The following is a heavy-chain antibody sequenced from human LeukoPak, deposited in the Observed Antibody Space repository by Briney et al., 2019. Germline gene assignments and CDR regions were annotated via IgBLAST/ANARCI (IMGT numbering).Heavy chain of an antibody. CDR1: GHTFTSYG. V-gene: IGHV1-18*04. CDR2: ISAYNGNT. Sequence: ASVKVSCKASGHTFTSYGISWVRQAPGQGLEWMGWISAYNGNTNYAQKLQGRVTMTTDTSTSTAYMELRSLRSDDAAVYYCARGVGNIVVVPAYIDHWGQGTLVTVSS. CDR3: ARGVGNIVVVPAYIDH. D-gene: IGHD2-2*01. J-gene: IGHJ4*02.